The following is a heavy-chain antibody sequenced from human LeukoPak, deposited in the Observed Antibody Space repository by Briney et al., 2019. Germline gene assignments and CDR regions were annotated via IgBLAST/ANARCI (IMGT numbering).Heavy chain of an antibody. Sequence: SETLSLTCTVSGGSISSSICYWGWIRQPPGKGLEWIGSIYYSGSTYYNPSLKSRVTISVDTSKNQFSLKLSSVTAADTAVYYCVMANHMVCFNYWGQGTLVTVSS. CDR1: GGSISSSICY. V-gene: IGHV4-39*07. CDR2: IYYSGST. CDR3: VMANHMVCFNY. J-gene: IGHJ4*02. D-gene: IGHD3-10*01.